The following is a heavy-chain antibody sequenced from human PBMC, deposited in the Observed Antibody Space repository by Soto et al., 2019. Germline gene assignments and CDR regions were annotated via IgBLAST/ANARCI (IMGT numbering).Heavy chain of an antibody. CDR2: ISSSGSST. CDR3: AKPAGGHFDY. V-gene: IGHV3-23*01. Sequence: EVQLLESGGGLVQPGGSLRLSCAASGFTFRSYAMNWVRQSPGKGLVWLSSISSSGSSTYYADSVKGRFTISRDNSKNTLYLQMNSLRAEDTAVYYCAKPAGGHFDYWGQGTLVTVSS. J-gene: IGHJ4*02. D-gene: IGHD3-16*01. CDR1: GFTFRSYA.